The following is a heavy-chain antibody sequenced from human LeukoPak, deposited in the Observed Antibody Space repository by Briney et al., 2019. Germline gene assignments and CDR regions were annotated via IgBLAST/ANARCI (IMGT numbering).Heavy chain of an antibody. Sequence: ASVWDSCKASGYTFTSSYMHWVRETLGQGLEWMGIINPSGGSTSYAQKFQGRVTMTRDTSTSTVYMELSSLRSEDTAVYYCARAHCSSTSCWNDAFDIWGQGTMVTVSS. J-gene: IGHJ3*02. D-gene: IGHD2-2*01. CDR3: ARAHCSSTSCWNDAFDI. CDR2: INPSGGST. CDR1: GYTFTSSY. V-gene: IGHV1-46*01.